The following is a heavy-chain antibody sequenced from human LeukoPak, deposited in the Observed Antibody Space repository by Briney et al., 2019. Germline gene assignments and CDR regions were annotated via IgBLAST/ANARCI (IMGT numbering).Heavy chain of an antibody. CDR3: ARGGTAFDI. CDR2: IYHSGST. D-gene: IGHD1-26*01. J-gene: IGHJ3*02. Sequence: PSETLSLTCAVSGGSISSGHSSWNWFRQSPGQGLEWIGYIYHSGSTYYNPSLKSRVAISVDRSKNQFSLKLRSVTAADTALYYCARGGTAFDIWGQGTMVTVSS. CDR1: GGSISSGHSS. V-gene: IGHV4-30-2*06.